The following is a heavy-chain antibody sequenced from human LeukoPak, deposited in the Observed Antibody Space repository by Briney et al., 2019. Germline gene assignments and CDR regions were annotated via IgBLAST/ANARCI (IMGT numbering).Heavy chain of an antibody. CDR2: IKKDEREK. J-gene: IGHJ6*03. CDR3: ASFAGVVPGGLLL. CDR1: GFTSSAFW. V-gene: IGHV3-7*01. Sequence: GGSLRLSCVASGFTSSAFWMSCVRRPPGKGLEGVTNIKKDEREKEHVDSVKGRFSIFRDNATNSVYLQMNSLRAEDTAVYYCASFAGVVPGGLLLGGKGTTVIVS. D-gene: IGHD2-2*01.